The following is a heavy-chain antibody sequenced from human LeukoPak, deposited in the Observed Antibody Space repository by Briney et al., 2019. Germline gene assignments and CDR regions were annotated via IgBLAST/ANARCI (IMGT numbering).Heavy chain of an antibody. Sequence: PSETLSLTCAVSGGSISSYYWSWIRQPPGKGLEWIAYISDIGSINYNPSLKSRVTISLDTSKNQFSLKLSSVTAADTAVYYCAGNHPRNTVGFWGQGTLVTVSS. J-gene: IGHJ4*02. D-gene: IGHD1-14*01. CDR1: GGSISSYY. CDR3: AGNHPRNTVGF. CDR2: ISDIGSI. V-gene: IGHV4-59*08.